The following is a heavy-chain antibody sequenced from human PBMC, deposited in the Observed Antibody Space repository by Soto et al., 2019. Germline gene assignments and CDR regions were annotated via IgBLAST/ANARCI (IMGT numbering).Heavy chain of an antibody. CDR3: ARQRTSVVTQAYFDV. D-gene: IGHD2-21*02. Sequence: ASETLSLTCAVSGYSISSGYYWGWLRQPPGKGLEWIGSIYHGGSTYYNPSLNSRVSMSIDTSKDQFSLKLKSVTAADTALYFCARQRTSVVTQAYFDVWGPGSLVTVSS. CDR1: GYSISSGYY. J-gene: IGHJ4*02. V-gene: IGHV4-38-2*01. CDR2: IYHGGST.